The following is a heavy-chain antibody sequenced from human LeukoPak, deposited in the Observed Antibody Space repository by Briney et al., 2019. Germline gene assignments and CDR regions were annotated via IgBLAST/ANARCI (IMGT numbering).Heavy chain of an antibody. Sequence: GESLKISCKGSGYSFTSYWIGWVRQMTGKGLEWMGIIYPGDSDTRYSPPFQGQVTISADKSISTAYLQWSTLKASDTAIYYCARHFDIGGLSRVIAAAGTGDYWGQGTLVTVSS. CDR3: ARHFDIGGLSRVIAAAGTGDY. D-gene: IGHD6-13*01. CDR2: IYPGDSDT. CDR1: GYSFTSYW. V-gene: IGHV5-51*01. J-gene: IGHJ4*02.